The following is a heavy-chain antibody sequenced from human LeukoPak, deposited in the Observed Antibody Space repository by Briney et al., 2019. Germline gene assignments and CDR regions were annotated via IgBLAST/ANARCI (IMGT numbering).Heavy chain of an antibody. CDR2: ISSSSYI. Sequence: GGSLRLSCAASGFTFSSYSMNWVRQAPGKGLEWVSSISSSSYIYYADSVKGRFTISRDNAKNSLYLQMNSLRAEDTAVYYCARRSHSSGWSPDYYYYMDVWGKGTTVTVSS. CDR1: GFTFSSYS. V-gene: IGHV3-21*01. CDR3: ARRSHSSGWSPDYYYYMDV. J-gene: IGHJ6*03. D-gene: IGHD6-19*01.